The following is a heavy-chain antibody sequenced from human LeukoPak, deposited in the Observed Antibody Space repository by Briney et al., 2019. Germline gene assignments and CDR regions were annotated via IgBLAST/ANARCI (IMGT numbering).Heavy chain of an antibody. D-gene: IGHD3-10*01. J-gene: IGHJ3*02. CDR2: IKQDGSEK. V-gene: IGHV3-7*01. CDR3: ARSRSTWFGEILAAFDI. CDR1: GFTFTTYW. Sequence: GGSLRLSCAASGFTFTTYWMSWVRQAPGKGLEWVANIKQDGSEKYYVDSVKGRFTISRDNAKNSLFLQMNSLRAEDTAVYYCARSRSTWFGEILAAFDIWGQGTMVTVSS.